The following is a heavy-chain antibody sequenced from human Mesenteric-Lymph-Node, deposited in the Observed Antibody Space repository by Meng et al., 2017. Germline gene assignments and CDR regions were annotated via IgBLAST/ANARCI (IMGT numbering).Heavy chain of an antibody. CDR2: INPNSGGT. CDR3: ARDRSAAGGEAFDP. D-gene: IGHD6-13*01. J-gene: IGHJ5*02. Sequence: ASVKVSCKASGGTFSSYAISWVRQAPGQGLEWMGWINPNSGGTNYAQKFQGRVTMTRDTSISTAYMELSRLRSDDTAVYYCARDRSAAGGEAFDPWGQGTLVTVSS. V-gene: IGHV1-2*02. CDR1: GGTFSSYA.